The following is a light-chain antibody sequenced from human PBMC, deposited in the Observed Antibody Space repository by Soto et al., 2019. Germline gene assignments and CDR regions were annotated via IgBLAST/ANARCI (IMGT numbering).Light chain of an antibody. Sequence: EVVLTQSPGTLSVSPGERATLSCRASQSVSSSYFAWYQQKPGQAPRLLIYGASSRATGIPDRFSGSGSGTDFTLTISRLEPEDFVIYYCQQYNNWPPMSTFGQGTKLEMK. CDR1: QSVSSSY. J-gene: IGKJ2*01. CDR3: QQYNNWPPMST. V-gene: IGKV3-20*01. CDR2: GAS.